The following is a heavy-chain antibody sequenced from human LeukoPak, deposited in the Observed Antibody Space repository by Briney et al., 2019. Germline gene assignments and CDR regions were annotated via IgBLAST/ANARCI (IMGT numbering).Heavy chain of an antibody. Sequence: PGGSLRLSCAASGFTFSKYAMTWVRQAPGKGLEWVSAITTRGTITYYADSVKGRFTISRDDSKNTLSLQMDSPSAEDTALYYCAKYISDSGAYYAFDYWGQGTLVTVSS. CDR3: AKYISDSGAYYAFDY. V-gene: IGHV3-23*01. CDR1: GFTFSKYA. J-gene: IGHJ4*02. CDR2: ITTRGTIT. D-gene: IGHD3-10*01.